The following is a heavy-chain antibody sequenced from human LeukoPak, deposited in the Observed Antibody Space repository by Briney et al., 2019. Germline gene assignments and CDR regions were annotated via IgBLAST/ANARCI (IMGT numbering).Heavy chain of an antibody. V-gene: IGHV3-21*06. CDR1: GFTFSIYS. D-gene: IGHD6-6*01. CDR2: ISSSSSFI. Sequence: GGSLRLSCAASGFTFSIYSLNWVRQAPGKGLEWVPSISSSSSFISYADSVKGRFTISRDNAKNSLYLQMNSLRAEDTAVYYCAKNRKSSSSDFDYWGQGTLVTVSS. J-gene: IGHJ4*02. CDR3: AKNRKSSSSDFDY.